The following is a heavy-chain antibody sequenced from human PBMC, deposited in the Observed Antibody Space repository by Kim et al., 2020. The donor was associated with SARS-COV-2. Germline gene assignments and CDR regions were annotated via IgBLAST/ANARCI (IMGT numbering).Heavy chain of an antibody. CDR2: INPDTGGT. J-gene: IGHJ1*01. Sequence: ASVKVSCRASGYRFSDFYIHWVRQAPGQGPEWMGWINPDTGGTNYAQKSQGRVTMTRDTDMRTAYLEVNSLRSDDTAVYYCARGELPTMVRGVVSLLECFHHWGQGTVVVVSA. D-gene: IGHD3-10*01. CDR3: ARGELPTMVRGVVSLLECFHH. V-gene: IGHV1-2*02. CDR1: GYRFSDFY.